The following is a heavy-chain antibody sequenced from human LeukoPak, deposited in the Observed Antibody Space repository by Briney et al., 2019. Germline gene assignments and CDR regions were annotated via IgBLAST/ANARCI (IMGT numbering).Heavy chain of an antibody. CDR1: GGTFSSYA. V-gene: IGHV1-69*13. CDR3: ARVLVVGATAYDAFDI. Sequence: SVKVSCKASGGTFSSYAISWVRQAPGQGLEWMGGIIPIFGTANYAQKFQGRVTITADESTSTAYMELSSLRSEDTAVYYCARVLVVGATAYDAFDIWGQGTMVTVSS. D-gene: IGHD1-26*01. CDR2: IIPIFGTA. J-gene: IGHJ3*02.